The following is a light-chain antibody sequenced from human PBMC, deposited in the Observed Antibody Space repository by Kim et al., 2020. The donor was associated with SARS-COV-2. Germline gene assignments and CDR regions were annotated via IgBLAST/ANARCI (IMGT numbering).Light chain of an antibody. CDR2: EDT. Sequence: SYELTQPPSVSVSPGQTARITCSGDALPKQYVYWFQQKPGQAPVVVIYEDTERPSGIPERFSGSTSGTTVTSTISGVQAEDEADYYCQSADSSDTFWVFGGGTQLTVL. J-gene: IGLJ3*02. CDR1: ALPKQY. CDR3: QSADSSDTFWV. V-gene: IGLV3-25*03.